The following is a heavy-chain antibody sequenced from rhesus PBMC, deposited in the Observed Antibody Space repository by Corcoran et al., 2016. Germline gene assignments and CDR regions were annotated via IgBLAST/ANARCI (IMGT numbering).Heavy chain of an antibody. J-gene: IGHJ4*01. D-gene: IGHD5-42*01. CDR3: TREGYRKTFDY. V-gene: IGHV1-180*01. CDR2: ISPYNGNK. Sequence: QVQLAQSGADIKQPGASVKLSCKDSGYSLTTPYLHWVRRAPGQGLQWIGLISPYNGNKAYAQNFQGRVTISTDTPTSTAYMELISLRSEDTAVYYCTREGYRKTFDYWGQGVLVTVSS. CDR1: GYSLTTPY.